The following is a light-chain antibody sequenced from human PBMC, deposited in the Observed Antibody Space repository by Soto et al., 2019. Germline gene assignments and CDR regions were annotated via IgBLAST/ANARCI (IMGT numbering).Light chain of an antibody. CDR3: CSHVGGSSPQWV. V-gene: IGLV2-23*02. CDR1: SNDVGGYNL. CDR2: EVN. J-gene: IGLJ3*02. Sequence: QCALTQRASVSGSPGQSITISCTGTSNDVGGYNLVSWFQQHPGKAPKLLISEVNKRPSGVSDRFSGSKSANTASLTISGLQAEDEADYYCCSHVGGSSPQWVFGGGTKVTVL.